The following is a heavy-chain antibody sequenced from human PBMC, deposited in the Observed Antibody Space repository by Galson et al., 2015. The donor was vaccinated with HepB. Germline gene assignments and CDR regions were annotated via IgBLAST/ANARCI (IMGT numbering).Heavy chain of an antibody. V-gene: IGHV1-18*01. CDR3: ARDWGRWSGSYYRPFDY. D-gene: IGHD1-26*01. J-gene: IGHJ4*02. CDR2: ISAYNGNT. CDR1: GYTFTSYG. Sequence: SVKVSCKASGYTFTSYGISWVRQAPGQGLEWMGWISAYNGNTNYAQKLQGRVTMTTDTSTSTAYMELRSLRSDDTAVYYCARDWGRWSGSYYRPFDYWGQGTLVTVSS.